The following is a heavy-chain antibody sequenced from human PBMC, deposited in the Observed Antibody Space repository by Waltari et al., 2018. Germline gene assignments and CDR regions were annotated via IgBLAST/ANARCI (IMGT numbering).Heavy chain of an antibody. Sequence: QVQLQQWGAGLLKPSETLSLTCAVYGGSFSGYYWSWIRQPPGKGLEWIGEINHSGSTNYNPSLKSRVTISVDTSKNQFSLKLSSVTAADTAVYYCARGPAYYDFWSGGGRNWFDPWGQGTLVTVSS. CDR3: ARGPAYYDFWSGGGRNWFDP. CDR1: GGSFSGYY. D-gene: IGHD3-3*01. CDR2: INHSGST. V-gene: IGHV4-34*01. J-gene: IGHJ5*02.